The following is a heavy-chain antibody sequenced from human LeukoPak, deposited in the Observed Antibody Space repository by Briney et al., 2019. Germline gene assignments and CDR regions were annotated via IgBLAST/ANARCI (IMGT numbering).Heavy chain of an antibody. D-gene: IGHD2-21*01. Sequence: ASVKVSCKASGYIFTGYYMHWVRQAPGQGLEWTGWINLNSGGTNYAQKFQGRVTLTGDTSINTAYMELSRLKSDDTAVYYCASWADRNAPVAVFDYWGQGTLVAVSS. CDR2: INLNSGGT. V-gene: IGHV1-2*02. CDR1: GYIFTGYY. J-gene: IGHJ4*02. CDR3: ASWADRNAPVAVFDY.